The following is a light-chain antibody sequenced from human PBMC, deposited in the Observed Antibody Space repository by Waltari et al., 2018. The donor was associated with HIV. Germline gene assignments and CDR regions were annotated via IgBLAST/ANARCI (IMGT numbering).Light chain of an antibody. CDR1: SGHSHYA. V-gene: IGLV4-69*01. Sequence: QLVVTQSPSASASLGASVKLTCTLSSGHSHYAIAWLQQQPQKAPRYLMTVNSDGSHNRGAGIPDRFSGSSSGAERYLTISSLQSEDESDYFCQTWGTGVRVFGGGTKLTVL. CDR2: VNSDGSH. J-gene: IGLJ3*02. CDR3: QTWGTGVRV.